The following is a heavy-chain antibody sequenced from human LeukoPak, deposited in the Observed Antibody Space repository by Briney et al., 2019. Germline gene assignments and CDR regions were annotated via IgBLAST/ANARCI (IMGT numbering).Heavy chain of an antibody. D-gene: IGHD6-13*01. CDR1: SGSISGYY. J-gene: IGHJ5*02. CDR2: IYSSGSI. Sequence: SETLSLTCTVSSGSISGYYWSWIRRPAGKGLEWPGRIYSSGSINHNPSLKSRVTMSVDTSKNQLSLKLTSVTAADTAVYYCARAHSSSWSILDLWGQGTLVTVSS. V-gene: IGHV4-4*07. CDR3: ARAHSSSWSILDL.